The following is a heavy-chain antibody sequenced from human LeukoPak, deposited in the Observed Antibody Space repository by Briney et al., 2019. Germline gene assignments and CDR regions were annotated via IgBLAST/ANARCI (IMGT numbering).Heavy chain of an antibody. Sequence: GGSLRLSCAASGFTFSNAWMSWVRQAPGEGLEWVAGISAGGGSTYYADSVKGRFTISRDNSKNMLYLQLNSLRAEDTAVYYCAKGDPPTYYDILTGQDYWGQGTLVTVSS. D-gene: IGHD3-9*01. CDR1: GFTFSNAW. CDR2: ISAGGGST. CDR3: AKGDPPTYYDILTGQDY. V-gene: IGHV3-23*01. J-gene: IGHJ4*02.